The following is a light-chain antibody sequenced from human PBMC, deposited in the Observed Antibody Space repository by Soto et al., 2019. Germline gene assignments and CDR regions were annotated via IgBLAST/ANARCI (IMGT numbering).Light chain of an antibody. CDR3: QSYDSSLSVV. V-gene: IGLV1-40*01. J-gene: IGLJ2*01. CDR1: SSNIGAGYD. CDR2: GNS. Sequence: QAVVTQPPSVSGAPGQRVTISCTGSSSNIGAGYDVHWYQQLPGTAPKILIYGNSNRPSGVPDRFSGSKSGTSASLAITGLQAEDEADYYRQSYDSSLSVVFGGGTKLTVL.